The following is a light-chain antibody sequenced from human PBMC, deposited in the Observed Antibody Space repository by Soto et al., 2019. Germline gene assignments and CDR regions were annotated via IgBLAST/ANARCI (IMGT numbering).Light chain of an antibody. CDR1: QSVTSSY. J-gene: IGKJ1*01. CDR2: GAS. V-gene: IGKV3D-20*02. Sequence: ESVLTQSPGTLSLSPGERATLSCRASQSVTSSYLAWYQQKPGQAPRLLIYGASSRATGIPDRFSGSGSGTDFTLTIRRLAPEDFAVYYCQQRDIRPWTFGQGTKVDIK. CDR3: QQRDIRPWT.